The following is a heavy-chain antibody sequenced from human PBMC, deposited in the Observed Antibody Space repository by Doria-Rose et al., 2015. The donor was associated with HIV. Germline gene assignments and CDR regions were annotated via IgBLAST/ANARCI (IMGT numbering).Heavy chain of an antibody. V-gene: IGHV2-26*01. CDR2: IFSDDER. CDR3: ARIKSSRWYHKYYFDF. Sequence: SGPVLVKPTETLTLTCTVSGVSLSSPGMGVSWIRQPPGKALEWLANIFSDDERSYKTSLKSRLTIYRGTSKSQVVLTMTDMDPVGTATYYCARIKSSRWYHKYYFDFWGQGTLVIVSA. D-gene: IGHD6-13*01. CDR1: GVSLSSPGMG. J-gene: IGHJ4*02.